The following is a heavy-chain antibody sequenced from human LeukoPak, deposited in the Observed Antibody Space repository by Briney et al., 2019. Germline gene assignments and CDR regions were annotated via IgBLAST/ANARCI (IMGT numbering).Heavy chain of an antibody. J-gene: IGHJ5*02. Sequence: SETLSLTRTVSGGSISSSSYYWGSIRQPPGTGLEWIGSTYYSGSTYYNPSLKSRVTISVDTSKNQFSLKLSSVTAADTAVYYCARRPPSGSIDPWGQGTLVTVSS. CDR2: TYYSGST. CDR1: GGSISSSSYY. D-gene: IGHD3-3*01. CDR3: ARRPPSGSIDP. V-gene: IGHV4-39*01.